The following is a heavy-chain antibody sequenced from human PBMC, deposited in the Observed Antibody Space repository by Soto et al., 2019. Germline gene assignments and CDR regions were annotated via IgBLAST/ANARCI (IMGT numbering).Heavy chain of an antibody. Sequence: GGSLRLSCAASGFTFSDYYMSWIRQAPGKGLEWVSYISSSGSTIYYADSVKERFTISRDNAKKSLYLQMNSRRAEDAAVYYCARDFRGIQLWYDAFDIWGQGTMVTVSS. D-gene: IGHD5-18*01. V-gene: IGHV3-11*01. CDR1: GFTFSDYY. CDR3: ARDFRGIQLWYDAFDI. J-gene: IGHJ3*02. CDR2: ISSSGSTI.